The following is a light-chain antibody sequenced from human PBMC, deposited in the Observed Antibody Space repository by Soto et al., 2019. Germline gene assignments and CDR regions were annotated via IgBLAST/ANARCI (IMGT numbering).Light chain of an antibody. CDR3: QQYGSSPR. CDR2: GAS. J-gene: IGKJ1*01. V-gene: IGKV3-20*01. Sequence: EIVLTQSPGTLSLSPGERATLSCRASQSVTSSYLAWYQQKPGQAPRLLIYGASSRATGIPDGFSGSGSGTDFTLTISRLEPEDCAVYYCQQYGSSPRFGQGTKVEIK. CDR1: QSVTSSY.